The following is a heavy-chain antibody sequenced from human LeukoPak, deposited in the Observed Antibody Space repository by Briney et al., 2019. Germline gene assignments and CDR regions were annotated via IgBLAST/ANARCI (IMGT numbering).Heavy chain of an antibody. CDR2: ISFDGTTK. J-gene: IGHJ3*02. Sequence: GGSLRLSCAASGFTFSSYAMSWVRQAPGKGLDWAAIISFDGTTKYYADSVKGRFTISRDNSKNTLFLQMDSLRVEDTAVYYCVKGKDLYGALDIWGQGTMVTVSS. D-gene: IGHD3-16*01. CDR1: GFTFSSYA. CDR3: VKGKDLYGALDI. V-gene: IGHV3-30*18.